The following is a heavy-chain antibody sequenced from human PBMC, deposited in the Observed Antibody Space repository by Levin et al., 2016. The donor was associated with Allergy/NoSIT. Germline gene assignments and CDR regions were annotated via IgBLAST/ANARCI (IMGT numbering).Heavy chain of an antibody. CDR3: ASRSDLFF. CDR1: GLTFRTYW. Sequence: GESLKISCSVSGLTFRTYWMHWVRQVPGKGLVWVSRISSDGSSTRYADSVRGRFTISRDNSNNTLYLQMNSLRAEDTAVYYCASRSDLFFWGQGTLVTVSS. J-gene: IGHJ4*02. V-gene: IGHV3-74*01. CDR2: ISSDGSST.